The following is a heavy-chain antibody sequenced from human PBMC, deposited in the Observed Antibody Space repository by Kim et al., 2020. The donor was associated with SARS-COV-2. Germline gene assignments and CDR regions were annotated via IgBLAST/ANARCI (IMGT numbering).Heavy chain of an antibody. V-gene: IGHV1-2*02. J-gene: IGHJ6*02. CDR1: GYTFTGYY. CDR3: ARDPGPGCTNGVCKPYYYYGMND. Sequence: ASVKVSCKASGYTFTGYYMHWVRQAPGQGLEWMGWINPNSGGTNYAQKFQGRVTMTRDTSISTAYMELSRLRSDDTAVYYCARDPGPGCTNGVCKPYYYYGMNDWGQGPTVTVSS. D-gene: IGHD2-8*01. CDR2: INPNSGGT.